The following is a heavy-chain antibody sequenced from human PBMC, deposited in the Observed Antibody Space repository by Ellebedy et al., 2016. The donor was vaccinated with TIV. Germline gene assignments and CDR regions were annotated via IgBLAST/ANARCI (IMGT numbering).Heavy chain of an antibody. CDR3: ARRRRVEAGTVRKKRAAHYKYGMDV. V-gene: IGHV4-59*12. D-gene: IGHD1/OR15-1a*01. CDR1: GGSIAPDY. CDR2: IYYSGST. J-gene: IGHJ6*02. Sequence: SETLSLXXAVSGGSIAPDYWSWVRQPPGKGLEWIGYIYYSGSTRYNPSLTSRVTISLDTSKNQFSLRLSSVTAADTAVYYCARRRRVEAGTVRKKRAAHYKYGMDVWGQGTTVTVSS.